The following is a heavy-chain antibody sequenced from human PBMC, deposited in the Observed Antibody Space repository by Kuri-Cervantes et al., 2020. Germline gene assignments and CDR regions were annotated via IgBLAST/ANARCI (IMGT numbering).Heavy chain of an antibody. D-gene: IGHD6-6*01. Sequence: SETLSLTCAVYGGSFSGYYWSWIRQPPGKGLEWIGEINHSGSTNYNPSLKSRVTISVDTSKNQFSLKLSSVTAADTAVYYCARGRSSSPTGYYYYMDVWGKGTTVTVSS. CDR2: INHSGST. CDR1: GGSFSGYY. CDR3: ARGRSSSPTGYYYYMDV. V-gene: IGHV4-34*01. J-gene: IGHJ6*03.